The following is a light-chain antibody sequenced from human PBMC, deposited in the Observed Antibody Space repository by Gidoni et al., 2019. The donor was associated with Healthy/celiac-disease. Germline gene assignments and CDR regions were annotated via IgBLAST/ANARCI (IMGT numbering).Light chain of an antibody. J-gene: IGKJ1*01. CDR2: GAS. Sequence: EIVLTQSPGTMSLSPGERATLPCRSSQSVSSSYLAWYQQKPGQAPRLLIYGASSRATGIPDRFSGSGSGTDFTLTISRLEPEDFAVYYCQQDDTFGQGTKVEIK. CDR3: QQDDT. V-gene: IGKV3-20*01. CDR1: QSVSSSY.